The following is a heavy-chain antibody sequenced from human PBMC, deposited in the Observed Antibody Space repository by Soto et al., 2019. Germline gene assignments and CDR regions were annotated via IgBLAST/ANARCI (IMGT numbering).Heavy chain of an antibody. J-gene: IGHJ3*02. Sequence: PSETLSLTCTVSGGSFSGGGYYWSWIRQHPGKGLEWMGYISYSGSTKYKPSLQSRITSSVDTSENQFSLRLTSVTAADTAIYFCARTSIFGVVLNAFDIWGQGTLVTVS. V-gene: IGHV4-31*03. CDR3: ARTSIFGVVLNAFDI. D-gene: IGHD3-3*01. CDR1: GGSFSGGGYY. CDR2: ISYSGST.